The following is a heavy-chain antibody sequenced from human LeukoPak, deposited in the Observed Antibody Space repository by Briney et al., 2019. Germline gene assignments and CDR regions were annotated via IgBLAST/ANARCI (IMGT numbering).Heavy chain of an antibody. V-gene: IGHV3-11*01. D-gene: IGHD3-22*01. CDR2: ISSSGSTI. CDR1: GFTFSDYY. J-gene: IGHJ3*02. Sequence: GGSLRLSCAASGFTFSDYYMSWIRQAPGKGLEWVSYISSSGSTIYYADSVKGRFTISRDNAKNSLYLQMNSLRAEDTAVYYCARDSSGYYDHDAFDIWGQGTMATVSS. CDR3: ARDSSGYYDHDAFDI.